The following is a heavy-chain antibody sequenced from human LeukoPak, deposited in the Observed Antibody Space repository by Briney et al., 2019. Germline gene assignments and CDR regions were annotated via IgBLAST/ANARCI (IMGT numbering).Heavy chain of an antibody. D-gene: IGHD3-3*01. Sequence: SETLSLTCTVSGGSISSGSYYWSWIRQPAGKGLEWIGRIYTSGSTNYNPSLKSRVTMSVDTSINQFSLKLSSVTAADTAVYYCARRDSITIFGVGYDYWGQGTLVTVSS. J-gene: IGHJ4*02. CDR2: IYTSGST. CDR3: ARRDSITIFGVGYDY. CDR1: GGSISSGSYY. V-gene: IGHV4-61*02.